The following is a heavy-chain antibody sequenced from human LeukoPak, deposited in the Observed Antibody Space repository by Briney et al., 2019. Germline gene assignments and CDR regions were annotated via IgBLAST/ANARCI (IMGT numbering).Heavy chain of an antibody. Sequence: PGGSLRLSCAASGFTFRSYWMHWVRQAPGKGLVWVSRINSDGSSTSYADSVKGRFTISRDNAKNTLYLQMNSLRAEDTAVYYCASWTTVTSRYYYMDVWGKGTTVTVSS. V-gene: IGHV3-74*01. D-gene: IGHD4-11*01. CDR2: INSDGSST. J-gene: IGHJ6*03. CDR1: GFTFRSYW. CDR3: ASWTTVTSRYYYMDV.